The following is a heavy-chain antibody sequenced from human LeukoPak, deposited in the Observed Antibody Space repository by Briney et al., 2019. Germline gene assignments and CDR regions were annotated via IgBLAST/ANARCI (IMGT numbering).Heavy chain of an antibody. D-gene: IGHD2-2*01. V-gene: IGHV4-38-2*02. CDR2: IYYSGST. CDR1: GYSISSGYY. J-gene: IGHJ5*02. CDR3: ARHARDIVVVPAAWFDP. Sequence: SETLSLTCTVSGYSISSGYYWGWIRQPPGKGLEWIGSIYYSGSTYYNPSLKSRVTISVDTSKNQFSLKLSSVTAADTAVYYCARHARDIVVVPAAWFDPWGQGTLVTVSS.